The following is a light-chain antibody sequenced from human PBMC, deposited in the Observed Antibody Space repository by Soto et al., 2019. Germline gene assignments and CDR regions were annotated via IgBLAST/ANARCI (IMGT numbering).Light chain of an antibody. CDR3: CSFAGSYTLYV. CDR2: DVN. V-gene: IGLV2-11*01. CDR1: SSDVGGYNY. Sequence: ALTQPRSVSGSPGQSVTISCTGTSSDVGGYNYVSWYQQHPGKAPKLMIYDVNERPSGVPNRFSGSKSGNTASLTISGLQAEDEADYYCCSFAGSYTLYVFGTGTKLTVL. J-gene: IGLJ1*01.